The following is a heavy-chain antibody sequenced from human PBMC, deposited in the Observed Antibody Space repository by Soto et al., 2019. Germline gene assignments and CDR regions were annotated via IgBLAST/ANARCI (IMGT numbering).Heavy chain of an antibody. CDR1: GFSFSNYW. J-gene: IGHJ6*02. D-gene: IGHD2-15*01. CDR2: ISAGGGST. V-gene: IGHV3-23*04. CDR3: AKGAAFYYYYGMDV. Sequence: EVQLVESGGGLVQPGGSLRVSCAASGFSFSNYWMHWVRQAPGRGLVWVSSISAGGGSTYYADSVKGRFTISRDNSKNTLYLQMNSLRAEDTALYYCAKGAAFYYYYGMDVWGQGTTVTVSS.